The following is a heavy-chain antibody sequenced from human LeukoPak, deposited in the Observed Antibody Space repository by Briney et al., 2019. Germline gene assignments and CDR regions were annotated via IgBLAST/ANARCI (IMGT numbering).Heavy chain of an antibody. CDR1: GFTFSDFF. V-gene: IGHV3-11*05. D-gene: IGHD3-10*01. Sequence: GGSLRLSCAASGFTFSDFFMTWIRQAPGKGLEWVSYISSSSSFTAYADSVKGRFTISRDNTKNSLYLLMNSLRAEDTAVYYCARALYGSGSYSTYWGQGTLVTVSS. CDR3: ARALYGSGSYSTY. CDR2: ISSSSSFT. J-gene: IGHJ4*02.